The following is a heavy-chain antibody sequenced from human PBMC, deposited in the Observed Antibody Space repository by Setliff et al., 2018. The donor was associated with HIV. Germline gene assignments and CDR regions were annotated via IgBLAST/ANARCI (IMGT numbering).Heavy chain of an antibody. CDR3: ARLGSGWSDSYYYAMDV. J-gene: IGHJ6*02. CDR2: ISPYNGHT. V-gene: IGHV1-18*01. CDR1: GYTFKTYG. D-gene: IGHD6-19*01. Sequence: ASVKVSCKASGYTFKTYGISWVRQAPGHGLEWMGWISPYNGHTNYAQNFQGRVTMTIDTSTSRAYMELKSLTSDDTAAYFCARLGSGWSDSYYYAMDVWGQGTTVTGSS.